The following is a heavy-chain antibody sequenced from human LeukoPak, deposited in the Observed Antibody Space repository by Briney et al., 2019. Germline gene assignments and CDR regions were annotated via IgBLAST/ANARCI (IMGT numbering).Heavy chain of an antibody. D-gene: IGHD1-26*01. CDR1: GFTFSSYA. CDR2: ISYDGSNK. Sequence: QSGGSLTLSCAASGFTFSSYAMHWVRQAPGKGLEWVAVISYDGSNKYYADSVKGRFTISRDNSKNTLYLQINSLRDEHTAVYYCARDKIVGATQFDYWGQGTLVTVSS. V-gene: IGHV3-30*04. J-gene: IGHJ4*02. CDR3: ARDKIVGATQFDY.